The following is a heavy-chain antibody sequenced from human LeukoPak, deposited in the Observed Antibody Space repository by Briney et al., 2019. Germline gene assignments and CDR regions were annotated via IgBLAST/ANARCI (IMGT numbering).Heavy chain of an antibody. CDR1: GFIFHDFA. J-gene: IGHJ6*03. CDR2: ISSNSDII. Sequence: PGRSLRLSCAASGFIFHDFAMHWVRHAPGKGLEWVSTISSNSDIILYADSVEGRFTISRDNDRDSLYMEMKSLRPEDTALYFCVKSGGYYYMDAWGKGTTVIVSS. CDR3: VKSGGYYYMDA. V-gene: IGHV3-9*01. D-gene: IGHD2-15*01.